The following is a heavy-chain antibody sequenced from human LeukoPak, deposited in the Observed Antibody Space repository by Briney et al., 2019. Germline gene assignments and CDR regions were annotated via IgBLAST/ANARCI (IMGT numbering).Heavy chain of an antibody. V-gene: IGHV1-18*01. Sequence: TSVKVCCKASGYTFANYGISWVREAPGQGLEWMGGISIYTGKTNYAQKFQGRVTMTTDSTTSTAYMELRSMRSDNTAVYYCARAPLVVARGAIVANWFDPWGQGTPVTVSS. CDR2: ISIYTGKT. CDR1: GYTFANYG. J-gene: IGHJ5*02. D-gene: IGHD2-2*02. CDR3: ARAPLVVARGAIVANWFDP.